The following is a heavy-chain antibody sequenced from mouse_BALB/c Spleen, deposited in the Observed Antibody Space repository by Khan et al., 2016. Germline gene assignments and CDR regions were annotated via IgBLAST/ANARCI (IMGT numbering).Heavy chain of an antibody. CDR2: IYPGDGDT. D-gene: IGHD2-3*01. Sequence: QVQLQQSGAELARPGASVKLSCKASGYTFTSYWMQWVKQRPGQGLEWIGAIYPGDGDTRYTQKFKGKATLTADKSSSTAYMQLSSLASEDSAVYYCARGCDGYFDVWGAGTTVTVSS. CDR1: GYTFTSYW. CDR3: ARGCDGYFDV. J-gene: IGHJ1*01. V-gene: IGHV1-87*01.